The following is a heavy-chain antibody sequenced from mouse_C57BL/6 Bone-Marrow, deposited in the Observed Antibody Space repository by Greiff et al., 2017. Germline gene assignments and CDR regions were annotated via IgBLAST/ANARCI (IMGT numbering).Heavy chain of an antibody. CDR1: GYTFTDYY. CDR2: INPNNGGT. J-gene: IGHJ3*01. CDR3: ARNWDLAY. Sequence: EVQLQQSGPELVKPGASVKISCKASGYTFTDYYMNWVKQSHGKSLEWIGDINPNNGGTSYNQKFKGKATLTVDKSSSTAYMELRSLPSEDSAVYYCARNWDLAYWGQGTLVTVSA. D-gene: IGHD4-1*01. V-gene: IGHV1-26*01.